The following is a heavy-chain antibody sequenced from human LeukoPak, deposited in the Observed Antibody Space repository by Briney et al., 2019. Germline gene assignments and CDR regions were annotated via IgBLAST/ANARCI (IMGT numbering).Heavy chain of an antibody. CDR2: INPSGGST. CDR1: GYTFTSYY. D-gene: IGHD6-19*01. J-gene: IGHJ6*02. CDR3: ARDRPVAGDYYYYGMDV. V-gene: IGHV1-46*01. Sequence: ASVKVSCKASGYTFTSYYMHWVRQAPGRGLEWMGIINPSGGSTSYAQKFRGRVTMTRDTSTSTVYMELSSLRSEDTAVYYCARDRPVAGDYYYYGMDVWGQGTTVTVSS.